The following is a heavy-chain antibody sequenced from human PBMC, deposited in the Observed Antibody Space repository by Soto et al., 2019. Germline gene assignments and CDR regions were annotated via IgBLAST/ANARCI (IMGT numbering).Heavy chain of an antibody. CDR2: TTFDGINK. J-gene: IGHJ6*02. V-gene: IGHV3-30*03. Sequence: QVQLVESGVGVVQPGRSLRLSCAASGFIFSTYSIHWVRQAPGKGLEWVAVTTFDGINKYNADSVKGRFTISRDASKKTVYLQMNSLATEETAVYFCARATAGMDVWGQGTTVTVSS. CDR1: GFIFSTYS. CDR3: ARATAGMDV.